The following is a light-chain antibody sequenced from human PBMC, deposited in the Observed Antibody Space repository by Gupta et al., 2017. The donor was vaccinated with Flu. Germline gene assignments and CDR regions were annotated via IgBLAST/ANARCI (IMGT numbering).Light chain of an antibody. J-gene: IGKJ1*01. CDR3: QQDDSTPRT. CDR1: QSGLHSSNNKNY. V-gene: IGKV4-1*01. Sequence: DIVMTQSPDSLAVSLGGRATINCKSSQSGLHSSNNKNYLAWYQQKPGQPPKLLIYWASTRESGVPDRFSGRGSGTDFTLTISSLQAEDVAVYYCQQDDSTPRTFGQGTKVEIK. CDR2: WAS.